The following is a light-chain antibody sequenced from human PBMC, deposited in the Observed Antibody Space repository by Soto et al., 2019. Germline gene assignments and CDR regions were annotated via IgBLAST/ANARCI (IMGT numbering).Light chain of an antibody. Sequence: EIVLTQSPGTLSLSPGERATLSCRASQSVSNNYLAWYQQKPGQAPRLLIYGASNRATGIPDRFSGSGAGTDIILTIRRLAPEDVAVYYSQQYGSSGTFGQGTKVEIE. CDR2: GAS. J-gene: IGKJ1*01. CDR1: QSVSNNY. V-gene: IGKV3-20*01. CDR3: QQYGSSGT.